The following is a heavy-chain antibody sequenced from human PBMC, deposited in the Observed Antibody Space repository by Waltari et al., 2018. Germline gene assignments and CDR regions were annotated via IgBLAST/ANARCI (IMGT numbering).Heavy chain of an antibody. J-gene: IGHJ4*02. D-gene: IGHD2-8*01. CDR1: GSTFSYTY. CDR2: TRNKASSHST. Sequence: EVQLVESGGGLVQPGGSLRLSCAASGSTFSYTYRDWGRQAPGKGLEWVARTRNKASSHSTEYAASVKGRFTISRDDSKNSLYLQMNSLKTEDAAVYYCARAGVGTRYFDYWGQGTLVTVSS. V-gene: IGHV3-72*01. CDR3: ARAGVGTRYFDY.